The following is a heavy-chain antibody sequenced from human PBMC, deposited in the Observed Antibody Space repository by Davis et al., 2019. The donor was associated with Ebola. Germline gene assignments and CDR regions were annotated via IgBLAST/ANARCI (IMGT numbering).Heavy chain of an antibody. CDR3: ARDIPNYYGSGSYGMDV. CDR1: GGTFSSYA. J-gene: IGHJ6*02. CDR2: IIPIFGTA. Sequence: SVKVSCKASGGTFSSYAISWVRQAPGQGLEWMGGIIPIFGTANYAQEFQGRVTITADESTSTAYMELSSLRSEDTAVYYCARDIPNYYGSGSYGMDVWGQGTTVTVSS. V-gene: IGHV1-69*13. D-gene: IGHD3-10*01.